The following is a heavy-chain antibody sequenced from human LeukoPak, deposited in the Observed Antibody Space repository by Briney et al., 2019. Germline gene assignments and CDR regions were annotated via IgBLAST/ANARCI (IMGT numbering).Heavy chain of an antibody. J-gene: IGHJ4*02. CDR3: ARPHSLGGSFYVFDY. CDR1: GYTFTTFN. D-gene: IGHD1-26*01. Sequence: ASVKVSCKTSGYTFTTFNIAWVRQAPGQGLEWAGWASTYNGNTDYAQRVQGRVAMTTDTSTNTAYMDLRSLRPDDTAVYYCARPHSLGGSFYVFDYWGQGTLITVSS. V-gene: IGHV1-18*01. CDR2: ASTYNGNT.